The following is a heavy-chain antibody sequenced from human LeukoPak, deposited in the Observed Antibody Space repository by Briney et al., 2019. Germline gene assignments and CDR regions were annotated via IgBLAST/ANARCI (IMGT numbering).Heavy chain of an antibody. CDR2: ISSSRTYI. J-gene: IGHJ4*02. Sequence: PWGSLRLSCGASGFIFSTYSMNWIRQAPGKGLEWVASISSSRTYIYYAYSLNGRFTISRDNAKNSLYLQMNSLRAEDTAVYYCARGDTADLGRRGIPPTSDYWGQGTLVTVSS. V-gene: IGHV3-21*01. CDR1: GFIFSTYS. CDR3: ARGDTADLGRRGIPPTSDY. D-gene: IGHD5-18*01.